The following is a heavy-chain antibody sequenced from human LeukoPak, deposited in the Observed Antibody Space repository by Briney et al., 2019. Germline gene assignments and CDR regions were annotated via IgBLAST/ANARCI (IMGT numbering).Heavy chain of an antibody. D-gene: IGHD3-3*01. V-gene: IGHV1-2*02. Sequence: ASVKVSCKASGYTFTGYYMHWVRQAPGQGLEWMGGIIPNSGGTNYAQKFQGRVTMTRDTSISTAYMELSRLRSDDTAVYYCAREPHDFWSGYHFDYWGQGTLVTVSS. CDR1: GYTFTGYY. CDR2: IIPNSGGT. CDR3: AREPHDFWSGYHFDY. J-gene: IGHJ4*02.